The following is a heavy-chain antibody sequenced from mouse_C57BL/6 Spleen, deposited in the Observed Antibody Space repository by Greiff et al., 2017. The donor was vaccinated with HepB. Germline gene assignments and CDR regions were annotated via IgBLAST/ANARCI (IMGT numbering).Heavy chain of an antibody. J-gene: IGHJ3*01. CDR1: GFTFSSYA. CDR2: ISDGGSYT. V-gene: IGHV5-4*01. D-gene: IGHD1-1*01. CDR3: AREDGSSFAY. Sequence: EVQLVESGGGLVKPGGSLKLSCAASGFTFSSYAMSWVRQTPEKRLEWVATISDGGSYTYYPDNVKGRFTISRDNAKNNLYLQMSHLKSEDTAMYCCAREDGSSFAYWGQGTLVTVSA.